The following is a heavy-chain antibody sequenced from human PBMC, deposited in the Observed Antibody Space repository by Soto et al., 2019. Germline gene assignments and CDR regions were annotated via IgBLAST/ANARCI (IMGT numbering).Heavy chain of an antibody. CDR2: ISYDGSNK. D-gene: IGHD6-19*01. Sequence: HPGGSLRLSCAASGFTFSSYAMHWVRQAPGKGLEWVAVISYDGSNKYYADSVKGRFTISRDNSKNTLYLQMNSLRAEDTAVYYCATIAVPPAFDIWGQGTMVTVS. CDR3: ATIAVPPAFDI. J-gene: IGHJ3*02. V-gene: IGHV3-30-3*01. CDR1: GFTFSSYA.